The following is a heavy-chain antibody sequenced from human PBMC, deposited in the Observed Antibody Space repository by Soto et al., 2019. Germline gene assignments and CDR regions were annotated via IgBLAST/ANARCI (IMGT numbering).Heavy chain of an antibody. CDR2: IYYSGST. D-gene: IGHD3-22*01. CDR1: GASISSSTYY. J-gene: IGHJ4*02. CDR3: ARQGRTYYYDSSGYYPDY. V-gene: IGHV4-39*01. Sequence: QLQLQESGPGLVKPSETLSLTCTVSGASISSSTYYWGWIRQPPGKELEWIGSIYYSGSTSYNPSLKSRVTKSVDTAKNQFSLKLSSVTAADTAVYYCARQGRTYYYDSSGYYPDYWGQGTLVTVSS.